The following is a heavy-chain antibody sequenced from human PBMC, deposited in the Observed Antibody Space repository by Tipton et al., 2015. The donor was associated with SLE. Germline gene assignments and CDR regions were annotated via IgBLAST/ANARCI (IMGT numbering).Heavy chain of an antibody. J-gene: IGHJ4*02. CDR1: GGSIRSGGYY. Sequence: TLSLTCTVFGGSIRSGGYYWSWIRQHPGKGLEWIGYIHHSGDTYYNLSLKSRLGISVDTSKNQFSLKLSSVTAADTAVYYCARRHYSGPFDSWGQGTLVTVSS. D-gene: IGHD5-12*01. V-gene: IGHV4-30-4*01. CDR2: IHHSGDT. CDR3: ARRHYSGPFDS.